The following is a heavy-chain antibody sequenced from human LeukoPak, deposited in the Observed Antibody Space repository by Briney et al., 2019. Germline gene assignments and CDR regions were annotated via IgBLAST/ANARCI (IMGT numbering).Heavy chain of an antibody. CDR2: INHSGST. V-gene: IGHV4-34*01. Sequence: SETLSLTCAVYGGSFSGYYWSWIRQPPGKGLEWIGEINHSGSTNYNPSLKSRVTISVDTSKNQFSLKLSSVTAADTAVYYCARGEDYWGQGTLVTVSS. CDR3: ARGEDY. CDR1: GGSFSGYY. J-gene: IGHJ4*02.